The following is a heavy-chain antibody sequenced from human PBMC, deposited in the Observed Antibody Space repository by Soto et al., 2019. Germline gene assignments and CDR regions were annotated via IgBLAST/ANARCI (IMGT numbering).Heavy chain of an antibody. D-gene: IGHD3-10*01. CDR2: IYYSGST. CDR1: GGSISSSSYY. V-gene: IGHV4-39*01. J-gene: IGHJ6*02. CDR3: ASILMVRGVTPYGMDV. Sequence: SETLSLTCTVSGGSISSSSYYWGWIRQPPGKGLEWIGSIYYSGSTYYNPSLKSRVTISVDTSKNQFSLKLSSVTAADTAVYYCASILMVRGVTPYGMDVWGQGTTVTVSS.